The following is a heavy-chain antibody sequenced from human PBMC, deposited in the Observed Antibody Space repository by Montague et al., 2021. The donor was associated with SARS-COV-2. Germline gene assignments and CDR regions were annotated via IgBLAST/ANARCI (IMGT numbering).Heavy chain of an antibody. CDR2: IFWNDAK. V-gene: IGHV2-5*01. D-gene: IGHD2/OR15-2a*01. Sequence: PALVKPTQTLTLTCTFSGFSLSTGGVGVGWIRQPPGKALEWLAFIFWNDAKDYIPSLKTRLTITKDTSKNQVVLTMSNMDPVDTATYYCAHSVPTSTPLPPAPFDFWGQGTLVIVSS. CDR3: AHSVPTSTPLPPAPFDF. J-gene: IGHJ4*02. CDR1: GFSLSTGGVG.